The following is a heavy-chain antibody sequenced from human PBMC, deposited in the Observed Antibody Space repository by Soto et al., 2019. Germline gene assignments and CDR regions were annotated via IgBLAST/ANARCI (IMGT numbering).Heavy chain of an antibody. CDR1: GFSISDYA. Sequence: GGSLRLSCSASGFSISDYAMSWVRQPPGKGLEWVSSISDSGSRTFYADSVKGRFAISRDTSKNTVYMQMNNLRAEDTALYYCAKDGIRKDDYWGQGTVVTVSS. CDR2: ISDSGSRT. V-gene: IGHV3-23*01. CDR3: AKDGIRKDDY. J-gene: IGHJ4*02.